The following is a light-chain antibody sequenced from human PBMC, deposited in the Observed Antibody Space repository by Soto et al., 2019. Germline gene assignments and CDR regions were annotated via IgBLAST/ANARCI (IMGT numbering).Light chain of an antibody. CDR3: QQSFSTPNT. J-gene: IGKJ2*01. CDR2: AAS. V-gene: IGKV1-39*01. CDR1: QSISTF. Sequence: DIPMTQSPSSLSASVGDRVTITCRASQSISTFLNWYQQKPGKAPKLLIYAASSLQSGVPSRFSGSGSGTDFTLTISSLQPEDFATYFCQQSFSTPNTFGQGTKLESK.